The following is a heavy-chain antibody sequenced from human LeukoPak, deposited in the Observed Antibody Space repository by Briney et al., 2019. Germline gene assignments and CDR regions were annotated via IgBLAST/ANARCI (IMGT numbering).Heavy chain of an antibody. D-gene: IGHD6-19*01. CDR3: ARSSGWTNWFDP. CDR2: ISPNSGGT. Sequence: ASVKVSCKASGYTFTGYYMHWVRQAPGQGLEWVGRISPNSGGTNYAQKFQGRVTMTRDTSISTAYMELSRLRSDDTAVYYCARSSGWTNWFDPWGQGTLVTVSS. J-gene: IGHJ5*02. CDR1: GYTFTGYY. V-gene: IGHV1-2*06.